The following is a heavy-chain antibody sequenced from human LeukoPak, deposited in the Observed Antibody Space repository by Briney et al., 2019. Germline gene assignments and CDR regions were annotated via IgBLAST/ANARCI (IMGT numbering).Heavy chain of an antibody. Sequence: GGSLRLSCAASGFTFSNAWMSWVRQAPGKGLEWVGRIKSKTDGGTTDYAAPVKGRFTISRDNAKNTLYLQMNSLRAEDTAVYYCATGPYTAYLYWGQGTLVTVSS. CDR3: ATGPYTAYLY. J-gene: IGHJ4*02. D-gene: IGHD2-2*02. CDR1: GFTFSNAW. CDR2: IKSKTDGGTT. V-gene: IGHV3-15*05.